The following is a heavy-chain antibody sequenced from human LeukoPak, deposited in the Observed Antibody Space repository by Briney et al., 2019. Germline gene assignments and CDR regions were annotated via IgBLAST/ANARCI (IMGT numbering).Heavy chain of an antibody. CDR2: ISSSSSYI. CDR1: GFTFSSYS. V-gene: IGHV3-21*01. D-gene: IGHD6-13*01. J-gene: IGHJ3*02. CDR3: ASTYSSSWYGDAFDI. Sequence: GGSLRLSCAASGFTFSSYSMNWVRQAPGKGLEWVSSISSSSSYIYYADSVKGRFTISRDNAKNSLYLQMNSLRAEDTAVYYCASTYSSSWYGDAFDIWGQGTMVTVSS.